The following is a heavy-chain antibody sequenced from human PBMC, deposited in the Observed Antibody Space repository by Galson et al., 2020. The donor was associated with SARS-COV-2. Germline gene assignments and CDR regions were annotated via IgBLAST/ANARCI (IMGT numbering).Heavy chain of an antibody. CDR2: IWYDGSNK. CDR3: ARDVRLGEIIECGY. J-gene: IGHJ4*02. V-gene: IGHV3-33*01. Sequence: GESLKISCAASGFTFSSYGMHWVRQAPGKGLEWVAVIWYDGSNKYYADYVKGRFTISRDNSKNTLYLQMNSLRAEDTAVYYCARDVRLGEIIECGYWCQGTLVTVSS. CDR1: GFTFSSYG. D-gene: IGHD3-16*01.